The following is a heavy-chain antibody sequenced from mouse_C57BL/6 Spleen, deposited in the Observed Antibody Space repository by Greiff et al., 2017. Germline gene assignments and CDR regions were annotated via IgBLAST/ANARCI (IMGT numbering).Heavy chain of an antibody. CDR3: ARPTEGNWGYFDF. J-gene: IGHJ1*03. V-gene: IGHV14-2*01. CDR2: IDPEAGET. CDR1: GFNIKDYY. Sequence: VQLQQSGAELVKPGASVKLSCTASGFNIKDYYMHWVKQRTEQGLEWIGRIDPEAGETKYAPKFQGKATITADTSSNTAYLRLSSLTSEDTAVDYCARPTEGNWGYFDFWGTGTTVTVSS. D-gene: IGHD4-1*01.